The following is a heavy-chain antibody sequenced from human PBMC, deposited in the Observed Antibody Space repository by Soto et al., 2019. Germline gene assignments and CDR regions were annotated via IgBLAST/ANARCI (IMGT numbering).Heavy chain of an antibody. J-gene: IGHJ4*02. CDR2: ISGSGGST. V-gene: IGHV3-23*01. Sequence: GGSKRLSCRASEFTCSGYAVRWVRQAPGKGLEWVSAISGSGGSTYYADSVKGRFTISRDNSKNTLYLQMNSLRAEDTAVYYCARRGSGSYYDYWGQGTLVTVSS. CDR3: ARRGSGSYYDY. D-gene: IGHD1-26*01. CDR1: EFTCSGYA.